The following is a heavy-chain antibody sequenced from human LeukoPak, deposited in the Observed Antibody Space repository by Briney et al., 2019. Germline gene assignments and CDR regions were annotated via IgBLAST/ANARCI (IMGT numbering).Heavy chain of an antibody. CDR3: AKEKQRNFDY. Sequence: GGSLGLSCAASGFTYSNYAMSWVRQDPGKGLEWVSGISGSGDSTYYGDSVKGRFTISRDNSKNTLYLQMNSLRAEDTAVYYCAKEKQRNFDYWGQGTLVTVSS. CDR1: GFTYSNYA. J-gene: IGHJ4*02. CDR2: ISGSGDST. V-gene: IGHV3-23*01.